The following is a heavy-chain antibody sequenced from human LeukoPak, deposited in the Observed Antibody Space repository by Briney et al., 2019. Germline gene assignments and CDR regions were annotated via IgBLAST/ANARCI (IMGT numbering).Heavy chain of an antibody. CDR2: IYSGGST. CDR3: ARDNYGDYGMDV. Sequence: GGSLRLSCAASEFTVSSNYMSWVRQAPGKGLEWVSVIYSGGSTYYADSVKGRFTISRDNSKNTLYLQMNSLRAEDTAVYYCARDNYGDYGMDVWGKGTTVTVSS. J-gene: IGHJ6*04. D-gene: IGHD4-17*01. CDR1: EFTVSSNY. V-gene: IGHV3-53*01.